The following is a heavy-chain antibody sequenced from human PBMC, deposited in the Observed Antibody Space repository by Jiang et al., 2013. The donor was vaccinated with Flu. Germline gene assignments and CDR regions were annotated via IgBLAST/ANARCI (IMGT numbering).Heavy chain of an antibody. CDR3: AKFGWLQFGIDEAFDI. Sequence: QLLESGGGLVQPGGSLRLSCAASGFTFSSYAMSWVRQAPGKGLEWVSAISGSGGSTYYADSVKGRFTISRDNSKNTLYLQMNSLRAEDAAVYYCAKFGWLQFGIDEAFDIWGQGTMVTVSS. D-gene: IGHD5-24*01. V-gene: IGHV3-23*01. CDR2: ISGSGGST. CDR1: GFTFSSYA. J-gene: IGHJ3*02.